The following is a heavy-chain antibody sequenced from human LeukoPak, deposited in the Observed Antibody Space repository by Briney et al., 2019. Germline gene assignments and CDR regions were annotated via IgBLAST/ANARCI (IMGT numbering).Heavy chain of an antibody. Sequence: GGSLRLSCAASGFTFSSYSMNWVRQAPGKGLEWVSSISGSGNYINYVDSVKGRFTISRDNAKNSLYLQMNSLRAEDTAVYYCAIVVVPAAIRPSFDPWAQGPVVTVSS. CDR2: ISGSGNYI. V-gene: IGHV3-21*01. CDR3: AIVVVPAAIRPSFDP. J-gene: IGHJ5*02. CDR1: GFTFSSYS. D-gene: IGHD2-2*01.